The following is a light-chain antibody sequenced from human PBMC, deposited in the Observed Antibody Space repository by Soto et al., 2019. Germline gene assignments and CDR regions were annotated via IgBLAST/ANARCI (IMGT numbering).Light chain of an antibody. V-gene: IGLV2-8*01. CDR1: SSDIGSYVY. Sequence: QSVLTQPPSASGSPGQSVAISCTGTSSDIGSYVYVSWYQQHPGKAPKLLIYGVTQRPSGVPDRFSGSKSGNTASLTVSGLQVEDEADYYCSIFAGGNSVIFGGGTQLTVL. CDR2: GVT. CDR3: SIFAGGNSVI. J-gene: IGLJ2*01.